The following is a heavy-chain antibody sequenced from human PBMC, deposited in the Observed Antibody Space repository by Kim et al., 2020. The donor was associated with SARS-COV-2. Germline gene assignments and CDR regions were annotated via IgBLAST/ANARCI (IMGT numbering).Heavy chain of an antibody. V-gene: IGHV1-18*01. J-gene: IGHJ6*02. D-gene: IGHD2-15*01. CDR2: ISAYNGNT. CDR1: GYTFTSYG. Sequence: ASVKVSCKASGYTFTSYGISWVRQAPGQGLEWMGWISAYNGNTNYAQKLQGRVTMTTDTSTSTAYMELRSLRSDDTAVYYCARAACSGGSCYPSDYYGMDVWGQGTTVTVSS. CDR3: ARAACSGGSCYPSDYYGMDV.